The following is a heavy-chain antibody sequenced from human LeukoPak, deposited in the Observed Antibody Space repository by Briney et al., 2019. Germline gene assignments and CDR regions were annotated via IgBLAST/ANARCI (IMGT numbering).Heavy chain of an antibody. V-gene: IGHV3-30*18. CDR2: ISYDGSNK. CDR1: GFTFSSYG. CDR3: AKDPAGGSSRYASFDY. D-gene: IGHD6-13*01. Sequence: GGSLRLSCAASGFTFSSYGMHWVRQAPGKGLEWVAVISYDGSNKYYADSVKGRFTISRDNSKNTLYLQMNSLRAEDTAVYYCAKDPAGGSSRYASFDYWGQGTLVTVSS. J-gene: IGHJ4*02.